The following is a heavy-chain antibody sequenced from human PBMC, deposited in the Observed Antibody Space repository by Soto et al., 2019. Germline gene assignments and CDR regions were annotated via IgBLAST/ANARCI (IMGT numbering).Heavy chain of an antibody. V-gene: IGHV3-30-3*01. J-gene: IGHJ2*01. CDR2: ISYDGSNK. CDR1: GFTFSSYA. CDR3: ARPLWRDDYNWGYFDL. Sequence: QVQLVEYGGGVVQPGRSLRLSCAASGFTFSSYAMHWVRQAPGKGLEWVAVISYDGSNKYYADSVKCRFTISRDNSKNTLYLQMNSLRTEDTAVYYCARPLWRDDYNWGYFDLWGRGTLVTVSS. D-gene: IGHD4-4*01.